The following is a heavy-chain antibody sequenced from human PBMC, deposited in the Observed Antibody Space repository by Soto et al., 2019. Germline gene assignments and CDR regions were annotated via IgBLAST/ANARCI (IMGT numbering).Heavy chain of an antibody. J-gene: IGHJ5*02. CDR3: TPEDLRYFDWLNPFDP. CDR2: IKSKTDGGTT. D-gene: IGHD3-9*01. V-gene: IGHV3-15*01. Sequence: PGGSLRLSCAASGFTFSNAWMSWVRQAPGKGLEWVGRIKSKTDGGTTDYAAPVKGRFTISRDDSKNTLYLQMNSLKTEDTAVYYCTPEDLRYFDWLNPFDPWGQRTLVTVSS. CDR1: GFTFSNAW.